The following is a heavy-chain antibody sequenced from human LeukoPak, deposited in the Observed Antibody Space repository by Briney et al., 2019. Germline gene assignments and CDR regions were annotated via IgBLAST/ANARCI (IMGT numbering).Heavy chain of an antibody. CDR3: ARHTNLLRPASDAFAF. V-gene: IGHV3-21*01. D-gene: IGHD1-14*01. Sequence: GGSLRLSCAASGFTFSSYAMSWVRQAPGKGLQWVSSISSSSSYIYYADSVKGRFTISRDNAKNSLYLQMNSLRAEDAAVYYCARHTNLLRPASDAFAFWGQGTMVTVSS. CDR1: GFTFSSYA. CDR2: ISSSSSYI. J-gene: IGHJ3*01.